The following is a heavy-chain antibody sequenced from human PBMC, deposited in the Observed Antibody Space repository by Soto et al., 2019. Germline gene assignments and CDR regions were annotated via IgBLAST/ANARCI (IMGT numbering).Heavy chain of an antibody. V-gene: IGHV3-15*01. CDR1: KFMFSSAW. CDR2: IKAKIDGETT. D-gene: IGHD1-1*01. J-gene: IGHJ4*02. Sequence: ESGGDLVEPGGSLRLSCAASKFMFSSAWMSWVRQAPGQGLEWVGRIKAKIDGETTDYADFVQGRFTISRDDSKNTLFLEMNSLKIEDTAVYFCVEGWNDFWGQGTLVTVSS. CDR3: VEGWNDF.